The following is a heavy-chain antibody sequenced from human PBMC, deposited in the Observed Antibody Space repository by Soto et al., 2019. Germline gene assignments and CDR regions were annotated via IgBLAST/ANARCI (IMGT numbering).Heavy chain of an antibody. J-gene: IGHJ4*02. CDR1: GESFSGNY. V-gene: IGHV4-34*01. CDR3: ASAVFNYYFDY. Sequence: SETLSLTCAVYGESFSGNYWGWIRQPPGKGLEWIGEINHSGSTYYDPSLKSRVTISVDTSKNQFSLKLSSVTAADTAVYYCASAVFNYYFDYWGQGTLVTVSS. D-gene: IGHD1-20*01. CDR2: INHSGST.